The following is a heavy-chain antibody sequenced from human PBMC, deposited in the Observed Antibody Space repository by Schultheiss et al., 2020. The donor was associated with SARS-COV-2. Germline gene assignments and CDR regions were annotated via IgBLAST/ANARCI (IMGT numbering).Heavy chain of an antibody. CDR2: INHRGST. J-gene: IGHJ4*02. V-gene: IGHV4-34*01. CDR3: ARLVTHTNYDY. CDR1: GGSFSGYY. Sequence: SETLSLTCAVYGGSFSGYYWSWIRQPPGKGLEWIGEINHRGSTNYNPSLKSRVTISVDTSKNQFSLKLSSVTAADTAVYYCARLVTHTNYDYWGPGTLVTVSS. D-gene: IGHD2-8*01.